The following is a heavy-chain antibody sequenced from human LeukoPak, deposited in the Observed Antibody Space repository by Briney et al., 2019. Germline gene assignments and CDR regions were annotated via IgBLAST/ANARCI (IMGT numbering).Heavy chain of an antibody. Sequence: PSETLSLTCTVSGGSISSYYWSWIRQPPGKGLEWIGYIYYSGSTNYNPSLQSRVTISVDTSKNQFSMKLSSVTAADTAVYYCAREDFWSGHNAFDIWGQGTMVTVSS. J-gene: IGHJ3*02. V-gene: IGHV4-59*01. CDR1: GGSISSYY. D-gene: IGHD3-3*01. CDR3: AREDFWSGHNAFDI. CDR2: IYYSGST.